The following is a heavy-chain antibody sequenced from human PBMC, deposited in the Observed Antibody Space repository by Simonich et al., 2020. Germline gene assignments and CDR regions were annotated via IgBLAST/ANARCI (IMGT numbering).Heavy chain of an antibody. J-gene: IGHJ4*02. CDR1: GASFSGYY. Sequence: QVQLQQWGAGLLKPSETLSLTCAVYGASFSGYYWSWNRQPPGKGLEWIGEIKHSGSTNYNPSLTSRVTISVDTSKNQFSLKLSSVTAADTAVYYCARHLQLGPFDYWGQGTLVTVSS. D-gene: IGHD1-1*01. CDR2: IKHSGST. CDR3: ARHLQLGPFDY. V-gene: IGHV4-34*01.